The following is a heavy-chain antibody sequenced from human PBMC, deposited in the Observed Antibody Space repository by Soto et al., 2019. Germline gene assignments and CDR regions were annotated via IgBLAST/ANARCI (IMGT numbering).Heavy chain of an antibody. Sequence: QVQLVQSGAEVKKPGASVNVSCKASGYTFTSSYIHWVRQAPGQGFEWMGIINPSGGGTSYSQKLEGRVTLTRDTSTRTISVELNSLRSEDTAVYYCARGPGASGLDVWGQGTTVTVSS. CDR3: ARGPGASGLDV. J-gene: IGHJ6*02. V-gene: IGHV1-46*01. D-gene: IGHD2-8*02. CDR2: INPSGGGT. CDR1: GYTFTSSY.